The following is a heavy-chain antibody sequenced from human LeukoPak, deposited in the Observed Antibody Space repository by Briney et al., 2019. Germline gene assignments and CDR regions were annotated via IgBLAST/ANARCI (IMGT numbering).Heavy chain of an antibody. CDR2: ISGSGGST. CDR3: AKVDDFWSGYFDY. J-gene: IGHJ4*02. V-gene: IGHV3-23*01. CDR1: GFTFSSYA. Sequence: PGGSLRLSCAASGFTFSSYAMSWVRQAPGKGLEWVLAISGSGGSTYYADSVKGRFTISRDNSKNTLYLQMNSLRAGDTAVYYCAKVDDFWSGYFDYWGQGTLVTVSS. D-gene: IGHD3-3*01.